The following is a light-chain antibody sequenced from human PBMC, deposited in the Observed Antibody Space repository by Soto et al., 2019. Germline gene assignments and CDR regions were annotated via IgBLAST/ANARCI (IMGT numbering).Light chain of an antibody. CDR2: GAS. Sequence: EIVLTQSPGTLSLSPGERATLSCRASQIVSSSYLAWYQQKPRQAPRLLIYGASSRATGIPDRFSGSGSGTDFTLTISRLEPEDFAGYYCQQYGSSPSTFGKGTRLEIK. V-gene: IGKV3-20*01. CDR3: QQYGSSPST. CDR1: QIVSSSY. J-gene: IGKJ5*01.